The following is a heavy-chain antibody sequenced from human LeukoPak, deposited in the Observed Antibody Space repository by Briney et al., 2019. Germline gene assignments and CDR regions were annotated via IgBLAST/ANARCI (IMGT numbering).Heavy chain of an antibody. V-gene: IGHV3-21*01. CDR2: ISSSGSTYV. D-gene: IGHD1-7*01. CDR1: GLTFRSFS. CDR3: ARDRDENYSDVFDI. Sequence: GGSLRLSCAASGLTFRSFSMNWVRQAPGKGLEWVSSISSSGSTYVYYADSVKGRFTISRDNAKNSLYLQMNNLRAEDTAVYYCARDRDENYSDVFDIWGQGTMVTVSS. J-gene: IGHJ3*02.